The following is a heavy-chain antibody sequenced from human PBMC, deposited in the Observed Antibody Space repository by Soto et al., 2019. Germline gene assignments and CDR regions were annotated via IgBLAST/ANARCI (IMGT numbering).Heavy chain of an antibody. Sequence: QVQLVQSGAEVKEPGSSVRVSCKASSGTFDNFITNWVRQTPGQGLEWMGGIVPMLGTPTYAEKFKGRVTISATGSTSTMYMEVTSLRSEDTAIYYCARNGTYSSSLSQYSGMDVWGQGTTVTVSS. V-gene: IGHV1-69*01. CDR3: ARNGTYSSSLSQYSGMDV. D-gene: IGHD1-26*01. J-gene: IGHJ6*02. CDR2: IVPMLGTP. CDR1: SGTFDNFI.